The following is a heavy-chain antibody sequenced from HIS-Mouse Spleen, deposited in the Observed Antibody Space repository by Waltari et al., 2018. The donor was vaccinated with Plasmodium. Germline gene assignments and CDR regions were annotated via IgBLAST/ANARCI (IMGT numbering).Heavy chain of an antibody. CDR3: ARGLRGHYWYFDL. V-gene: IGHV4-34*01. D-gene: IGHD3-10*01. CDR1: GGSFSGYY. J-gene: IGHJ2*01. Sequence: QVQLQQWGAGLLKPSETLSLTCAVYGGSFSGYYWSWFRQPPGKGLEWIGEINHRGSTNDNPSLKSRGTISVDTAKNQFALKLSSVTAADTAVYYCARGLRGHYWYFDLWGRGTLVTVSS. CDR2: INHRGST.